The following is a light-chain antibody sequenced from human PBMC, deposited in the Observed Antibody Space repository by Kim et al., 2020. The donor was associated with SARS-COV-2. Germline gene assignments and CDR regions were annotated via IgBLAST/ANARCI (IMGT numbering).Light chain of an antibody. CDR2: RNN. CDR1: SSNIGFNY. J-gene: IGLJ2*01. Sequence: QSVLTQPPSASGTPGQRVTISCSGSSSNIGFNYVYWYQQLPGTAPKLLIYRNNQRPSGVPDRFSGSKSGTSASLAISGLRSEDEADYYCAAWDDSLSGVVFGGGTQLTVL. V-gene: IGLV1-47*01. CDR3: AAWDDSLSGVV.